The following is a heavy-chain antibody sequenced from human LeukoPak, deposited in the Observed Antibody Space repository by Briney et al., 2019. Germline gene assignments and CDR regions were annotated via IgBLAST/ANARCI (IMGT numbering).Heavy chain of an antibody. CDR3: ARVRGSGINFDY. CDR2: IIPIFGTA. J-gene: IGHJ4*02. D-gene: IGHD3-10*01. CDR1: GGTFSSYA. V-gene: IGHV1-69*05. Sequence: SVKVSCKASGGTFSSYAISWVRQAPGQGLEWMGRIIPIFGTANYAQKFQGRVTITTDESTSTVYMELSSLRSEDTAVYYCARVRGSGINFDYWGQGTLVTVSS.